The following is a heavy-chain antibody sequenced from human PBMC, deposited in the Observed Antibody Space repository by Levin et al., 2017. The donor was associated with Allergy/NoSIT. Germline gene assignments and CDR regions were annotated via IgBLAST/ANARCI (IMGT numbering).Heavy chain of an antibody. CDR1: GGSISSYY. Sequence: SETLSLTCTVSGGSISSYYWSWIRQPPGKGLEWIGYIYYSGSTNYNPSLKSRVTISVDTSKNQFSLKLSSVTAADTAVYYCAREGRVGYCSGGSCYYYYGMDVWGQGTTVTVSS. V-gene: IGHV4-59*01. J-gene: IGHJ6*02. CDR2: IYYSGST. CDR3: AREGRVGYCSGGSCYYYYGMDV. D-gene: IGHD2-15*01.